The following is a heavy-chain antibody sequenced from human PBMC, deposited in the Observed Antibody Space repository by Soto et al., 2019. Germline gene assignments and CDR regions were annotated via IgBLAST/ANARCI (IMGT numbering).Heavy chain of an antibody. CDR2: IIPIFGKA. V-gene: IGHV1-69*01. CDR1: GGTFSSYA. J-gene: IGHJ6*02. Sequence: QVQLVQSGAEVKKPGSSVKVSCKASGGTFSSYAISWVRQAPGQGVEGMGGIIPIFGKANYSQKFQGRVRITADVSTRTAYIKLSCLSSDDTAVYYCPRDWEASSSYYYYGMDFWGQGTTVTVSS. D-gene: IGHD6-6*01. CDR3: PRDWEASSSYYYYGMDF.